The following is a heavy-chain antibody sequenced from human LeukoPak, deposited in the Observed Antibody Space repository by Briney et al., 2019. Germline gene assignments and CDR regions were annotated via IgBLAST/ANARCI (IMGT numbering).Heavy chain of an antibody. V-gene: IGHV3-9*03. CDR3: AKGCTFHGVAHDSGYFDY. D-gene: IGHD3-3*01. CDR2: ITWDGSNI. Sequence: GGSLRLSCAASGFTFSSYAMAWVRQVPGKGLEWLSGITWDGSNIAYADSVKGRFTISRDNAKSSLYLQMNSLRNEDMAFYFCAKGCTFHGVAHDSGYFDYWGQGTLVTVSS. J-gene: IGHJ4*02. CDR1: GFTFSSYA.